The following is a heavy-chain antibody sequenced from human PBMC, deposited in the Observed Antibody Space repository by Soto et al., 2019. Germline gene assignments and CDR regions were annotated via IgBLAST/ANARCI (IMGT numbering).Heavy chain of an antibody. CDR3: ANTNYDFWSGCQMGYFDY. V-gene: IGHV4-34*01. Sequence: SETLSLTRAVYGGSFSGYYWSWIRQPPGKGLEWIGEINHSGSTNYNPSLKSRVTISVDTSKNQFSLKLSSVTAADTAVYYCANTNYDFWSGCQMGYFDYWGQGTLVTVS. J-gene: IGHJ4*02. CDR1: GGSFSGYY. D-gene: IGHD3-3*01. CDR2: INHSGST.